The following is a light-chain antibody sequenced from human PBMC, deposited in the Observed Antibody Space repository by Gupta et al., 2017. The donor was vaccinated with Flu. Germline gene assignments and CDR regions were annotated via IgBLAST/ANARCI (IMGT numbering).Light chain of an antibody. CDR1: SSNIGNNA. CDR3: AAWDDSRNGVV. Sequence: QSELTQPPSSSESPRQRVTISCSGSSSNIGNNAVNWYQQLPGKAPNLLIYYDDLLPSGVSDRFSGSKSGTSASLAISGLQSEDEADYYCAAWDDSRNGVVFGGGTKLTVL. V-gene: IGLV1-36*01. CDR2: YDD. J-gene: IGLJ2*01.